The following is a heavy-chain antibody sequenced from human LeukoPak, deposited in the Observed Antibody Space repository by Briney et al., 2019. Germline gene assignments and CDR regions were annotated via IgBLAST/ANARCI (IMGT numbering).Heavy chain of an antibody. CDR2: IYYSGST. CDR1: GGSISSYY. J-gene: IGHJ4*02. V-gene: IGHV4-39*01. D-gene: IGHD4-11*01. CDR3: ARAGDSSNPPFDY. Sequence: SETLSLTCTVSGGSISSYYWGWIRQPPGKGLEWIGSIYYSGSTYYNPSLKSRVTISVDTSKSQFSLKLSSVTAADTAVYYRARAGDSSNPPFDYWGQATLVTVSS.